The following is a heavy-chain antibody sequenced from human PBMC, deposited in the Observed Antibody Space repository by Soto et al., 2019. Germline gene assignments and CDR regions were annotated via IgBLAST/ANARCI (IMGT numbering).Heavy chain of an antibody. J-gene: IGHJ4*02. CDR3: ARGLNGYLHYFDY. CDR1: GYTFTSYA. V-gene: IGHV1-3*01. D-gene: IGHD5-18*01. Sequence: QVQFVQSGAEVKKPGASVKVSCKASGYTFTSYAMHWVRQAPGQRLEWMGWINAGNGNTKYSQKFQGRVTITRDTSASTAYKELSSLRSEDTAVYYCARGLNGYLHYFDYWGQGTLVTVSS. CDR2: INAGNGNT.